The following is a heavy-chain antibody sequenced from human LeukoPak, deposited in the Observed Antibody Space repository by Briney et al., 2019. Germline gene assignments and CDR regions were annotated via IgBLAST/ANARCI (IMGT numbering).Heavy chain of an antibody. Sequence: PGGSLRLSCGASGFTFSSYSMNWVRQAPGRGLEWISYISSSSSNIYYADSVKGRFTISRDNAKNSLYLQMNSLRAEDTAVYYCARESRTGTTSPHFDYWGQGTLVTVSS. D-gene: IGHD1-1*01. CDR1: GFTFSSYS. CDR3: ARESRTGTTSPHFDY. J-gene: IGHJ4*02. CDR2: ISSSSSNI. V-gene: IGHV3-21*05.